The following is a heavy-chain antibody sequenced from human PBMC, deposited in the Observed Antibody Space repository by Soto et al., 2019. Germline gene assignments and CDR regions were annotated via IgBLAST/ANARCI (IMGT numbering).Heavy chain of an antibody. CDR2: IRFDGSNI. CDR1: ESSVKVYG. D-gene: IGHD3-16*01. CDR3: ARDGIGSVAFWGYLDY. V-gene: IGHV3-33*01. J-gene: IGHJ4*02. Sequence: HPGGSLGLSCAAPESSVKVYGMDWVRQATGKGLEWVAIIRFDGSNINYADAVMGRFTTSRDNSKNMLYLEMNSLRVEDTALYYCARDGIGSVAFWGYLDYWGQGTLVTVSS.